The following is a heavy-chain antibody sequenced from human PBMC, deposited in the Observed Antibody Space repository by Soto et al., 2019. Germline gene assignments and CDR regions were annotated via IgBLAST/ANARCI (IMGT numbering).Heavy chain of an antibody. Sequence: ASVKVSCKASGYSFTIYYMHWVRQAPGHGLEWMGMIDPGDGYTTFAQKFQGRFTITRDTSTDTVYMELSSLSSGDTAVYYCAVPPIAARSVYYYYGMDVWGQGTTVTVSS. CDR2: IDPGDGYT. J-gene: IGHJ6*02. CDR3: AVPPIAARSVYYYYGMDV. V-gene: IGHV1-46*01. CDR1: GYSFTIYY. D-gene: IGHD6-6*01.